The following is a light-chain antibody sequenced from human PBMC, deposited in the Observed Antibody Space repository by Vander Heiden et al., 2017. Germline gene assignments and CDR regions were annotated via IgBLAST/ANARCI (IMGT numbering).Light chain of an antibody. V-gene: IGLV3-1*01. Sequence: SYELTQPPSVSVSPGHTASIPCSGDKLGDKYACWYQQKPGQSPMLVIYQDTKRPSGIPERFSGSNSGNTATLTISGTQAMDEADYYCQAWDISTVVFGGGTKLTVL. CDR2: QDT. CDR3: QAWDISTVV. J-gene: IGLJ2*01. CDR1: KLGDKY.